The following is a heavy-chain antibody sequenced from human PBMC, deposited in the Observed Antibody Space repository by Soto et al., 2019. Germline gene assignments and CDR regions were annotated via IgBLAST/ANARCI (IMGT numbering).Heavy chain of an antibody. J-gene: IGHJ4*02. V-gene: IGHV3-23*01. D-gene: IGHD1-1*01. CDR2: ISGSANIA. Sequence: GGSLRLSCVVSGFTPGFTFSNYAMNWVRQAPGKGLEQVAGISGSANIAYYADSVKGRFTIARDNSNSTLFLQMNSLRAEDTAVYYGAKEKPTTTCFDSWGQGTLVTVSS. CDR3: AKEKPTTTCFDS. CDR1: GFTPGFTFSNYA.